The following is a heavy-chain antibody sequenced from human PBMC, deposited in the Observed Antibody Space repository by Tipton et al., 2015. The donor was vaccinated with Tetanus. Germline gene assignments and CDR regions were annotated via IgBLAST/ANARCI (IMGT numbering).Heavy chain of an antibody. J-gene: IGHJ4*02. Sequence: TLSLTCTVSGGSINNYYWSWIRQPPGKGLEWIGYISYSGSTNSNPSPKSRVTISVDASKNQFSLELTSVTAADTAVYYCARGIWFGPGPKFYFDSWGQGTLVAVSS. D-gene: IGHD3-10*01. CDR2: ISYSGST. CDR1: GGSINNYY. V-gene: IGHV4-59*08. CDR3: ARGIWFGPGPKFYFDS.